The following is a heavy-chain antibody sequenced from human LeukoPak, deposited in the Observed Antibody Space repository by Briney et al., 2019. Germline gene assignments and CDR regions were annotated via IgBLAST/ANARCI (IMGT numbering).Heavy chain of an antibody. D-gene: IGHD6-13*01. J-gene: IGHJ4*02. CDR3: ARIGAAGQIGPFDY. CDR2: FDPEDGET. Sequence: GASVKVSCKVSGYTLTELSMHWVRQAPGKGLEWMGGFDPEDGETIYAQKFQGRVTMTEGTSTDTAYMELSSLRSEDTAVYYCARIGAAGQIGPFDYWGQGTLVTVSS. V-gene: IGHV1-24*01. CDR1: GYTLTELS.